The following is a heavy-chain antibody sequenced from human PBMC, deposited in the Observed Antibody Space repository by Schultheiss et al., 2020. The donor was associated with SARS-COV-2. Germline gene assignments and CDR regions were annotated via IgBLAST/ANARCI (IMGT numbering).Heavy chain of an antibody. CDR1: GYSFTSYW. Sequence: GESLKISCKGSGYSFTSYWIGWVRQMPGKGLEWMGIIYPGDSDTRYSPSFQGQVTISADKSISTAYLQWSSLKASDTAMYYCAREHIVATIEGYYYYYGMDVWGQGTTVTVSS. CDR3: AREHIVATIEGYYYYYGMDV. D-gene: IGHD5-12*01. J-gene: IGHJ6*02. CDR2: IYPGDSDT. V-gene: IGHV5-51*01.